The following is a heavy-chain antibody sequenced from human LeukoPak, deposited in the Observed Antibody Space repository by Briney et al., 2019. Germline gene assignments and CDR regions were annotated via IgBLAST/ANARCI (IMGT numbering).Heavy chain of an antibody. CDR3: ARDRGGRWFGELFID. Sequence: ASVKVSCKASGYTFTSYGISWVRQAPGQGLEWIGWISAYNGNTNYAQKLQGRVTMTTDTSTSTAYMELRSLRSDDTAVYYCARDRGGRWFGELFIDWGQGTLVTVSS. J-gene: IGHJ4*02. CDR1: GYTFTSYG. V-gene: IGHV1-18*01. D-gene: IGHD3-10*01. CDR2: ISAYNGNT.